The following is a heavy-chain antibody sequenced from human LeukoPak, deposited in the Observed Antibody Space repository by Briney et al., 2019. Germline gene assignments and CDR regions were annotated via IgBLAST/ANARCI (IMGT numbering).Heavy chain of an antibody. CDR2: IYYSGST. CDR1: GGSISSGGYY. J-gene: IGHJ4*02. V-gene: IGHV4-31*03. Sequence: SESLSLTCTVSGGSISSGGYYWSWLRQHPGKGLEWIGYIYYSGSTYYNPSLKSRVTISVDTSKNQFSLKLSSVTAADTAVYYCARVGDSQALDYWGQGTLVTVSS. D-gene: IGHD3-10*01. CDR3: ARVGDSQALDY.